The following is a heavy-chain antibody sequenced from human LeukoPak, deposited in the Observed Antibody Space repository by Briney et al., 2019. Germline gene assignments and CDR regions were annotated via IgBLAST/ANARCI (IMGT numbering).Heavy chain of an antibody. Sequence: QPGGSLRLSCASSGFSFSGYAMIWLRQAPGKGLELVSTISGSGASTFYADSVRGRFITSKDIPSNTVYLQMNSLRAEDTAVYYCAKGSRGYTNYYFDYWGQGTLVTVSS. CDR1: GFSFSGYA. V-gene: IGHV3-23*01. J-gene: IGHJ4*02. CDR3: AKGSRGYTNYYFDY. D-gene: IGHD2-2*02. CDR2: ISGSGAST.